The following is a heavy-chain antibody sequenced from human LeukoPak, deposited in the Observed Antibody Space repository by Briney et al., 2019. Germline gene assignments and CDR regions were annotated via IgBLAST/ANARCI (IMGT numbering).Heavy chain of an antibody. CDR2: IYTSGST. V-gene: IGHV4-4*07. Sequence: PSETLSLTCTVSGVSISSYYWSWIRQPAGKGLECIARIYTSGSTNYNPSLKSRVTMSVDTSKNQFSLKLSSVTAADTAVYYCARVGVVVAAAKYYMDVWGKGTTVTVSS. J-gene: IGHJ6*03. D-gene: IGHD2-2*01. CDR1: GVSISSYY. CDR3: ARVGVVVAAAKYYMDV.